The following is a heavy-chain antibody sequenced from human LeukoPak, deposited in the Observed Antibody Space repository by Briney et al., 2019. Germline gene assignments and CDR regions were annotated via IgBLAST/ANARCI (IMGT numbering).Heavy chain of an antibody. V-gene: IGHV4-38-2*01. Sequence: SETLSLTCAVSGYSISSGYYWGWIRQPPGKGLEWIGSIYHSGSTYYNPSLKSRVTISVDTSKNQLSLKLSSVTAADTAVYYCARLGYYYGSGSYYTPVYYYYYMDVWGKGTTVTVSS. CDR3: ARLGYYYGSGSYYTPVYYYYYMDV. CDR1: GYSISSGYY. J-gene: IGHJ6*03. CDR2: IYHSGST. D-gene: IGHD3-10*01.